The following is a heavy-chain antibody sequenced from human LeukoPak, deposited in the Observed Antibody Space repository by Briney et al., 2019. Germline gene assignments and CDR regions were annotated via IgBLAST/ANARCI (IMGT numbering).Heavy chain of an antibody. V-gene: IGHV4-34*01. D-gene: IGHD6-13*01. CDR2: INHSGSA. Sequence: SETLSLTCAVYGGSFSGYYWSWIRQAPGKGLEWIGEINHSGSANYNPSLKSRVTISVDTSKNQFSLKLSSVTAADTAVYYCARQSGSSTWSSDYWGQGTLVTVSS. CDR1: GGSFSGYY. J-gene: IGHJ4*02. CDR3: ARQSGSSTWSSDY.